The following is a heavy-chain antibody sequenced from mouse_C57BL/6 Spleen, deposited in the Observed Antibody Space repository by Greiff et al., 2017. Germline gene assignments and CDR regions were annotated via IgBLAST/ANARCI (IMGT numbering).Heavy chain of an antibody. CDR2: IDPSDSYT. CDR1: GYTFTSYW. CDR3: ARGVPLDY. V-gene: IGHV1-50*01. J-gene: IGHJ2*01. D-gene: IGHD2-14*01. Sequence: QVQLQQPGAELVKPGASVKLSCKASGYTFTSYWMQWVKQRPGQGLEWIGEIDPSDSYTNYNQKFKGKATLTLDTSSSTAYMQLSSLTSEDSAVYYCARGVPLDYWGQGTTLTVSS.